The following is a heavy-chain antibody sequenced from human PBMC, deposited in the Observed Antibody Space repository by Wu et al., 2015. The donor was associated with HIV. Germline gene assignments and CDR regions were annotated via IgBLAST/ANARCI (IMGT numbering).Heavy chain of an antibody. V-gene: IGHV1-18*01. CDR1: GYIFTDFG. D-gene: IGHD3-22*01. CDR2: ISAQNGNT. Sequence: VQLVQSGGEVKKPGASVKVACKSSGYIFTDFGINWVRQAPGEGLEWMGWISAQNGNTKYSQKFLGRVIMTTETSSSTAYMELRSLRSDDTAVYFCARGHYYDSSSSPMYWGPGTRVTVSS. CDR3: ARGHYYDSSSSPMY. J-gene: IGHJ4*02.